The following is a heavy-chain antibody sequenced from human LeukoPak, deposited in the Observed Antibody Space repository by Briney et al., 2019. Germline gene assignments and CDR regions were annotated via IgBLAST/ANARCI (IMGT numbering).Heavy chain of an antibody. Sequence: SETLSLTCAVYGGSFSGYYWSWIRQPPGKGLEWIKEINHSGSTNYNPSLKSRATISVDTSKNQFSLKLSSVTAADTAVYYCARGVRPDYDFWSGYPYSYYFDYWGQGTLVTVSS. CDR1: GGSFSGYY. J-gene: IGHJ4*02. CDR2: INHSGST. D-gene: IGHD3-3*01. CDR3: ARGVRPDYDFWSGYPYSYYFDY. V-gene: IGHV4-34*01.